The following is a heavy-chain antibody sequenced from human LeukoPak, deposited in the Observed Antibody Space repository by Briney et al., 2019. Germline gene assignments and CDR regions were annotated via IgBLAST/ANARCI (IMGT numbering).Heavy chain of an antibody. Sequence: GGSLRLSCAASGFTFSNYALSWVRQAPGKGLEWVSYISSSGSTIYYADSVKGRFTISRDNAKNTLYLQMNSLRAEDTAVYYCAKGPVPYSSGWYQPFRSEYMDVWGKGTTVTVSS. J-gene: IGHJ6*03. V-gene: IGHV3-48*04. CDR1: GFTFSNYA. CDR2: ISSSGSTI. D-gene: IGHD6-19*01. CDR3: AKGPVPYSSGWYQPFRSEYMDV.